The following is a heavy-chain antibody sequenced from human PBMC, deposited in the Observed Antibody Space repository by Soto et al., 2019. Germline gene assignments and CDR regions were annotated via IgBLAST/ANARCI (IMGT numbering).Heavy chain of an antibody. V-gene: IGHV3-33*01. J-gene: IGHJ4*02. CDR1: GFTFSGYG. D-gene: IGHD1-26*01. CDR3: ARDGVGATTFFGYFAY. CDR2: TRHDGSNT. Sequence: QVQLVESGGGVVQPGRSLRLSCAASGFTFSGYGMHWVRQAPGKGLEWVAITRHDGSNTYYADSVRGRFTISRDNSKKTLYLQMGSLRAEDPAVYYCARDGVGATTFFGYFAYWGQGTLVTVSS.